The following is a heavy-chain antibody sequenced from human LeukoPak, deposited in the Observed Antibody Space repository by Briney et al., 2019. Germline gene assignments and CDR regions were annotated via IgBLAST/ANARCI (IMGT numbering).Heavy chain of an antibody. J-gene: IGHJ6*02. Sequence: ASVKVSCKASGYTFTSYYMHWVRQAPGQGLEWMGIINPSGGSTSYAQKFQGRVTMTRDTSTSTVYMELSSLRSEDTAVYYCARDLVTMVRGLSTPRYYYGMDVWGQGTTVTVSS. CDR3: ARDLVTMVRGLSTPRYYYGMDV. CDR1: GYTFTSYY. D-gene: IGHD3-10*01. V-gene: IGHV1-46*01. CDR2: INPSGGST.